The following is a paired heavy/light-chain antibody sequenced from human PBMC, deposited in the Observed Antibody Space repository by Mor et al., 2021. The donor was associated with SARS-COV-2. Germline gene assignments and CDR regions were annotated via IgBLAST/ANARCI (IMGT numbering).Light chain of an antibody. CDR3: QQYGSSPPPT. CDR2: DAS. CDR1: QSVSSSY. V-gene: IGKV3D-20*01. Sequence: EIVLTQSPATLSLSPGERATLSCGASQSVSSSYLAWYQQKPGLAPRLLIYDASSRATGIPDRFSGSGSGTDFTLTISRLEPEDFAVYYCQQYGSSPPPTFGPGTKVDIK. J-gene: IGKJ3*01.
Heavy chain of an antibody. CDR1: GYSISSGYY. Sequence: QVQLQESGPGLVKPSETLSLTCTVSGYSISSGYYWGWIRQPPGKGLEWIGSIYHSGSTYYNPSLKSRVTISVDTSKNQFSLKLSSVTAADTAVYYCARRATKYDYVWGSYQKGAFDIWGQGTMVTVSS. CDR2: IYHSGST. D-gene: IGHD3-16*01. CDR3: ARRATKYDYVWGSYQKGAFDI. J-gene: IGHJ3*02. V-gene: IGHV4-38-2*02.